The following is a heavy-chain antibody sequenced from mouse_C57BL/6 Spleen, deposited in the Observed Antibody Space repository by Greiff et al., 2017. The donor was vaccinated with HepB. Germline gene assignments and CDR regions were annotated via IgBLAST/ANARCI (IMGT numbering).Heavy chain of an antibody. CDR2: IDPENGDT. J-gene: IGHJ4*01. D-gene: IGHD4-1*01. Sequence: VQLKQSGAELVRPGASVKLSCTASGFNIKDDYMHWVKRRPEQGLEWIGWIDPENGDTEYASKFQGKATITADTSSNTAYLQLSSLTSEDTAVYYCTTFGTRYYAMDYWGQGTSVTVSS. V-gene: IGHV14-4*01. CDR1: GFNIKDDY. CDR3: TTFGTRYYAMDY.